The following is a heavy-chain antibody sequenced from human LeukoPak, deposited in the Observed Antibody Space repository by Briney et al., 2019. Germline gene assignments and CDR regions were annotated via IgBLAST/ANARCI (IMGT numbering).Heavy chain of an antibody. Sequence: GGSLGLSCAASGFTFSSYAMSWFRQAPGKGLEWVSARSGSGGSTYYADSVKGRFTISRDNSKNTLYLQLNSLRAEDTAVYYCAKVRGLAAPGDYWGQGTLVTVSS. V-gene: IGHV3-23*01. J-gene: IGHJ4*02. CDR2: RSGSGGST. CDR3: AKVRGLAAPGDY. D-gene: IGHD6-6*01. CDR1: GFTFSSYA.